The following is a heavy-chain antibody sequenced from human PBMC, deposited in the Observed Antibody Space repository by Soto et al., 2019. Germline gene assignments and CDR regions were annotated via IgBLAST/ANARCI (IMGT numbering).Heavy chain of an antibody. J-gene: IGHJ4*02. Sequence: ASVKVSCKASGYTFTSYYMHWVRQAPGQGLEWMGIINPGVGSTSSASYAQKFQGRVTMTRDTSTSTVYMELSSLTSDDTAVYYCAREIAVAGTIDYWGQGTLVTVSS. CDR3: AREIAVAGTIDY. CDR1: GYTFTSYY. V-gene: IGHV1-46*01. CDR2: INPGVGSTSSA. D-gene: IGHD6-19*01.